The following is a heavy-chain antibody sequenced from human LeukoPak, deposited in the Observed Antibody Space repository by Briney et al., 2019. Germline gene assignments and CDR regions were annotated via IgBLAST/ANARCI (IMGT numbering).Heavy chain of an antibody. CDR3: VKAKVSSGSYFFDY. V-gene: IGHV3-23*01. CDR2: ISGSGGST. Sequence: PGGSLRLSCAASGFTFSSYARSWVRQAPGKGLEWVSVISGSGGSTNYADSVKGRFTISRDNSKNTLYLQMNSLRAEDTAVYYCVKAKVSSGSYFFDYWGQGTLVTVSS. CDR1: GFTFSSYA. J-gene: IGHJ4*02. D-gene: IGHD6-19*01.